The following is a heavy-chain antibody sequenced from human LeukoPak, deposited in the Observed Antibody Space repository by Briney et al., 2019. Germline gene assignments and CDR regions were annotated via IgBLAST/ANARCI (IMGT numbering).Heavy chain of an antibody. V-gene: IGHV4-59*01. CDR2: IYYTGST. J-gene: IGHJ4*02. CDR1: GVSLGTYY. CDR3: ARYNSGSYIDY. D-gene: IGHD1-26*01. Sequence: PSETQTLTCTVSGVSLGTYYGTWIRQPPGKGLEWIGYIYYTGSTNYNPSLKSRVTISVDTSENQFSRKLSFVTAADTAVYYCARYNSGSYIDYWGQGTLVTVSS.